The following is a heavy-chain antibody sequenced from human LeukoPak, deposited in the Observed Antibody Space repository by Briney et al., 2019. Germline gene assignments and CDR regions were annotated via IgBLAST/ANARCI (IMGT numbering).Heavy chain of an antibody. V-gene: IGHV4-61*01. J-gene: IGHJ5*02. CDR1: GGSISSGSYY. Sequence: KSSETLSLTCTVSGGSISSGSYYWSWIRQPPGKGLEWIGYIDYSGSTNYNPSLKSRVTISVDTSKNQFSLKLSSVTAADTAVYYCARSAGDYDSSGYYYVNWFDPWGQGTLVTVSS. CDR3: ARSAGDYDSSGYYYVNWFDP. D-gene: IGHD3-22*01. CDR2: IDYSGST.